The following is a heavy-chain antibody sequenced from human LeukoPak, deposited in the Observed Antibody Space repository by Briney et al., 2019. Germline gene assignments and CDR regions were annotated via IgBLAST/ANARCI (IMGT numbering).Heavy chain of an antibody. CDR3: AREVTGYKSGQKYSWFDP. CDR1: GFTFSNFG. CDR2: ISTTGSDI. Sequence: PGGSLRLSCAASGFTFSNFGMSWVRQAPGKGLEWASSISTTGSDIYYADSVRGRFTISRDNAKNSLYLQVTSLRVEDTAVYYCAREVTGYKSGQKYSWFDPWGQGTLVTASS. V-gene: IGHV3-21*06. J-gene: IGHJ5*02. D-gene: IGHD6-19*01.